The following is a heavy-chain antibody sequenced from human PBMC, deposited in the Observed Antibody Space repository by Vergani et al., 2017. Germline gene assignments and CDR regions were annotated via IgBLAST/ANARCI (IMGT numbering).Heavy chain of an antibody. V-gene: IGHV3-23*04. Sequence: VQLVESGGGVVQPGESLRLSCAASGFPFSTYGMHWVRQAPGKGLEWVSGISGSGGSTYYAGSVKGRFTISRDSSKNTLYLQMNSLSAGDTAVYYCAKANPRNSGYDYLYYYHAMGVWGQGTTVTVSS. CDR2: ISGSGGST. J-gene: IGHJ6*02. CDR1: GFPFSTYG. CDR3: AKANPRNSGYDYLYYYHAMGV. D-gene: IGHD5-12*01.